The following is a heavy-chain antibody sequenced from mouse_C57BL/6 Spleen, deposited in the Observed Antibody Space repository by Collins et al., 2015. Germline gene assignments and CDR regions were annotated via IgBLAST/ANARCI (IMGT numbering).Heavy chain of an antibody. J-gene: IGHJ2*01. CDR2: IDPSDSYT. D-gene: IGHD4-1*01. Sequence: QVQLQQPGAELVKPGASVKLSCKASGYTFTSYWMQWVKQRPGQGLEWIGEIDPSDSYTNYNQKFKGKATLTVDTSSSTAYMQLSSLTSEDSAVYYCASGPGTEDYWGQGTTLTVSS. V-gene: IGHV1-50*01. CDR1: GYTFTSYW. CDR3: ASGPGTEDY.